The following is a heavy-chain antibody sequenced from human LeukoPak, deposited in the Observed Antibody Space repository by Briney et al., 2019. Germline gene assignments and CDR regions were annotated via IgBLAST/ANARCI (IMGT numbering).Heavy chain of an antibody. CDR2: ISSSSSYI. Sequence: GGSLRLSCAASGFTFSSYSMNWVRQAPGKGLEWVSSISSSSSYIYYADSVKGRFTISRDNSKNTLYPQMNSLRAEDTAVYYCARSPSDGSSSYYFDYWGQGTLVTVSS. CDR3: ARSPSDGSSSYYFDY. V-gene: IGHV3-21*01. CDR1: GFTFSSYS. D-gene: IGHD3-10*01. J-gene: IGHJ4*02.